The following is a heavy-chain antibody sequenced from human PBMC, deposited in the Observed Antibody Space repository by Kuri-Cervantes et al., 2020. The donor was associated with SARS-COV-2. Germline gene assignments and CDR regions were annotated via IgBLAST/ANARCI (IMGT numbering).Heavy chain of an antibody. J-gene: IGHJ4*02. CDR2: ISGSGGST. D-gene: IGHD2-2*01. V-gene: IGHV3-23*01. CDR3: AKDYQDFDY. CDR1: GFTFTSHA. Sequence: GESLKISCAVSGFTFTSHAMHWVRQAPGKGLEWVSAISGSGGSTYYADSVKGRFTISRDNSKNTLYLQMNSLRAEDTAVYYCAKDYQDFDYWGQGTLVTVSS.